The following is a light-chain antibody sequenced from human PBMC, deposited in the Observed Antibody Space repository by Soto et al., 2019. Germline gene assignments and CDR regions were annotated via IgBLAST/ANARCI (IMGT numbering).Light chain of an antibody. CDR1: SSDVGSYNI. Sequence: QSALTQPASVSGSPGQSITISCTGTSSDVGSYNIVSWYQQHPGKAPKLMIHEVTKRTSGVSNRFSGSKSGNTASLTISGLQAEDEADYYCSSYAGTSTFVVFGGGTKLTVL. CDR2: EVT. V-gene: IGLV2-23*02. CDR3: SSYAGTSTFVV. J-gene: IGLJ2*01.